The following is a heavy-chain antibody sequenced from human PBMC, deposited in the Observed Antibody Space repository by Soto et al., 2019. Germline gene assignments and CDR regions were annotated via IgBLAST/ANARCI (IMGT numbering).Heavy chain of an antibody. CDR3: ARITDYGDPFYFDY. J-gene: IGHJ4*02. Sequence: GAPVKSSFKASGSTFSSHAISWVRQAPGQGLDGIGGIIPILGTANYAKKFQGRVTITADESTSTAYMELRSLRSADTAVYYCARITDYGDPFYFDYWGQGTLVTVSS. D-gene: IGHD4-17*01. CDR2: IIPILGTA. V-gene: IGHV1-69*13. CDR1: GSTFSSHA.